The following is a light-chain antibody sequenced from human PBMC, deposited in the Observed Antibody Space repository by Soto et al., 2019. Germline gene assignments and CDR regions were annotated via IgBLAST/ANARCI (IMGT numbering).Light chain of an antibody. Sequence: QSALTQPASVSGSPGQSITISCTGTSSDVGGYKYVSWYQQHPGKAPKLMIYEVINRPSGVSNRFSGSKSGNTASLTISGLQAEDEADYYCSSYRSSSIVFYVFGTGTKVTVL. V-gene: IGLV2-14*01. CDR2: EVI. J-gene: IGLJ1*01. CDR3: SSYRSSSIVFYV. CDR1: SSDVGGYKY.